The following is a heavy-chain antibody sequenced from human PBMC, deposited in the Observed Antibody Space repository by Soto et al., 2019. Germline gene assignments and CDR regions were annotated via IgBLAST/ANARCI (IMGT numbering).Heavy chain of an antibody. CDR2: IYYSGST. D-gene: IGHD5-12*01. CDR3: ARYSGYEGLRFDP. CDR1: CGSISNVDYY. J-gene: IGHJ5*02. V-gene: IGHV4-30-4*01. Sequence: PSETLSLTCTVSCGSISNVDYYWSWIRQPPGKGLEWIGYIYYSGSTYYNPSLKSRVTISVDTSKNQFSLKLSSVTAADTAVYYCARYSGYEGLRFDPWGQGTLVTVSS.